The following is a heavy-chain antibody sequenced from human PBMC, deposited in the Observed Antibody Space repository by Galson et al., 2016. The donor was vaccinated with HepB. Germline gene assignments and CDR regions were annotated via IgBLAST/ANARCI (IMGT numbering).Heavy chain of an antibody. CDR3: ARDGWLTGRGIRGGLDV. V-gene: IGHV3-33*07. Sequence: SLRLSCAASGFTFSSYGMYWVRQAPGKGLEWVTTIWYDGSNKYYADSVKGRFTISRDNSKNTLYLQMNSLRAEETAVYYCARDGWLTGRGIRGGLDVWGSGTTVTVSS. CDR1: GFTFSSYG. J-gene: IGHJ6*04. D-gene: IGHD5-24*01. CDR2: IWYDGSNK.